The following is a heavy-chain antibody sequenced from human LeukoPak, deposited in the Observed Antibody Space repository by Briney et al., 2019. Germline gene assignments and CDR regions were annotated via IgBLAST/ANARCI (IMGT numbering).Heavy chain of an antibody. V-gene: IGHV1-2*02. CDR2: TNPNSGGT. CDR1: GYTXTGYY. D-gene: IGHD6-13*01. CDR3: ARDVRIAAAGDY. Sequence: GASVKVSCKASGYTXTGYYMHWVRQAPGQGLEWMGWTNPNSGGTNYAQKFQGRVTMTRDTSISTAYMELSRLRSDDTAVYYCARDVRIAAAGDYWGQGTLVTVSS. J-gene: IGHJ4*02.